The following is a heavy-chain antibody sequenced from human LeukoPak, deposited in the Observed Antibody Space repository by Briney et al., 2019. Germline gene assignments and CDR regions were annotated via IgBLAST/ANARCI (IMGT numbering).Heavy chain of an antibody. J-gene: IGHJ4*02. CDR2: IYYSGST. CDR3: ARASHHVSMVQGVIIMEDY. V-gene: IGHV4-31*03. CDR1: GGSISSGGYY. Sequence: SQTLSLTCTVSGGSISSGGYYWSWIRQHPGKGLEWIGYIYYSGSTYYNPSPKSRVTISVDTSKNQFSLKLSSVTAADTAVYYCARASHHVSMVQGVIIMEDYWGQGTLVTVSS. D-gene: IGHD3-10*01.